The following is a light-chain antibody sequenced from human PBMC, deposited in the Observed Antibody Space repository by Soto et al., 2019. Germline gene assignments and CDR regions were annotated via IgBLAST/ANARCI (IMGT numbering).Light chain of an antibody. CDR1: SSDVGSYDL. J-gene: IGLJ1*01. CDR2: EGT. V-gene: IGLV2-23*01. CDR3: CSYAGSRTYV. Sequence: QSALTQPASVSGPPGKSIVISCNGSSSDVGSYDLVSWYLQYPGKAPKVIIFEGTKRPSGVSDRFSGSKSGNTASLTISGLQTEDEADYYCCSYAGSRTYVFGPGTKVTVL.